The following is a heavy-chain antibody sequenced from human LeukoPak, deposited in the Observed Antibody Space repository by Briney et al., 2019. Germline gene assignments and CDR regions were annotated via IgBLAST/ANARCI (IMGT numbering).Heavy chain of an antibody. Sequence: GGSLRLSCAASGFTFSSYGMHWVRQAPGKGLEWVAFIRYDGSNKYYADSVKGRFTISRDNSKNTLYLQMNSLRAEDTAVYYCAKEPGIAADGLDAFDIWGQGTMVTVSS. CDR1: GFTFSSYG. CDR3: AKEPGIAADGLDAFDI. V-gene: IGHV3-30*02. CDR2: IRYDGSNK. D-gene: IGHD6-13*01. J-gene: IGHJ3*02.